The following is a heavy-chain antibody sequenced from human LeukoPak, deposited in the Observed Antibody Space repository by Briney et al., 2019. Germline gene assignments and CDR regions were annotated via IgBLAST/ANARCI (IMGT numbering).Heavy chain of an antibody. Sequence: PGGSLRLSCAASGFTFSSYTMHWVRQAPGKGLEWVSAISGSGGSTYYADSVKGRFTISRDDSKNTLCLQMNTLRAEDTAVYYCAKDYPLDYWGQGALVTVSS. CDR3: AKDYPLDY. V-gene: IGHV3-23*01. CDR1: GFTFSSYT. J-gene: IGHJ4*02. CDR2: ISGSGGST.